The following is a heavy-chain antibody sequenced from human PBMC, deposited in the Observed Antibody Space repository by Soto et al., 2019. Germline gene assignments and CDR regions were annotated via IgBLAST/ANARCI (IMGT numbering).Heavy chain of an antibody. CDR2: IKSKTDGGTT. CDR3: TYTELDSYYYYYMDV. D-gene: IGHD3-3*02. V-gene: IGHV3-15*01. Sequence: GGSLRLSCAASGFTFSNAWMSWVRQAPGKGLEWVGRIKSKTDGGTTDYAAPVKGRFTISRDDSKNTLYLQMNSLKTEDTAVYYCTYTELDSYYYYYMDVWGKGTTVTVSS. J-gene: IGHJ6*03. CDR1: GFTFSNAW.